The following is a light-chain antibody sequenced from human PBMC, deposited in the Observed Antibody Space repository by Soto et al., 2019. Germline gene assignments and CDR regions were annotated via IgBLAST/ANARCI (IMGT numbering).Light chain of an antibody. Sequence: EIVLTQSPGTLSLSPGERATLXXRASQSVSSSYLAWYQQKPGQAPXFLIYGASSRPTGIPDRFSGSGSGTDFTLTISRLEPEDFAVYYCQQYGSSSTFGQGTRLEIK. CDR1: QSVSSSY. J-gene: IGKJ5*01. CDR2: GAS. V-gene: IGKV3-20*01. CDR3: QQYGSSST.